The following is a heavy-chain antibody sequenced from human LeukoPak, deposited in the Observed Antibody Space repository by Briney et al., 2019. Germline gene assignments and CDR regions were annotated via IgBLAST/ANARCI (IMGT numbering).Heavy chain of an antibody. V-gene: IGHV3-21*01. J-gene: IGHJ3*02. Sequence: PGGSLRLSCAASGFTFSSYEMNWVRQAPGKGLEWVSSISGSSGHIYYAGSVKGRFTISRDNAKNALYLQMNSLRAEDTAVYYCVREGGGWRGDAFDIWGQGTMVTVSS. CDR3: VREGGGWRGDAFDI. CDR2: ISGSSGHI. D-gene: IGHD6-19*01. CDR1: GFTFSSYE.